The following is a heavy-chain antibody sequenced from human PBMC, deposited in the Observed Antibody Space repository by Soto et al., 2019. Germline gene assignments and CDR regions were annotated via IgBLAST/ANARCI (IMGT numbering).Heavy chain of an antibody. CDR3: ARVEEGYDFWSGYRKSYYFDY. Sequence: ASVKVACKVSGYTLTDLSMHWVRQAHGKGLEWMGGFDPEDGETIYAQKFQGRVTITEDESTSTAYMELSSLRSEDTAVYYCARVEEGYDFWSGYRKSYYFDYWGQGTLVTVSS. V-gene: IGHV1-24*01. J-gene: IGHJ4*02. CDR1: GYTLTDLS. D-gene: IGHD3-3*01. CDR2: FDPEDGET.